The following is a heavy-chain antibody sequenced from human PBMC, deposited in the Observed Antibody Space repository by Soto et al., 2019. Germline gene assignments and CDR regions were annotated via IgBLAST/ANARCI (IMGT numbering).Heavy chain of an antibody. V-gene: IGHV4-31*03. CDR1: GGCISSGGYY. CDR3: ARVFSDSSSFFDP. J-gene: IGHJ5*02. Sequence: SETLSLTCTVSGGCISSGGYYWSGIRQHPGKGLEWIGYIYYSGSTYYNPSLKSRVTISVDTSKNQFSLKLSSVTAADTAVYYCARVFSDSSSFFDPWGQGTLVTVSS. D-gene: IGHD6-13*01. CDR2: IYYSGST.